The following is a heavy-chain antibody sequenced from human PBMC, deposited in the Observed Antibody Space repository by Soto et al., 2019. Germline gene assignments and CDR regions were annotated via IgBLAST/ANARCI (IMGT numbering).Heavy chain of an antibody. D-gene: IGHD3-9*01. CDR1: GYTFTSYA. Sequence: QVQLVQSGAEEKKPGASVKVSCKASGYTFTSYAMHWVRQAPGQRLEWMGWINAGNGNTKYSQKFQGRVTITRDTSASTAYMELSSLRSEDTAVYYCARDGRTYYDILTGYSPPANCFDPWGQGTLVTVSS. CDR2: INAGNGNT. J-gene: IGHJ5*02. CDR3: ARDGRTYYDILTGYSPPANCFDP. V-gene: IGHV1-3*05.